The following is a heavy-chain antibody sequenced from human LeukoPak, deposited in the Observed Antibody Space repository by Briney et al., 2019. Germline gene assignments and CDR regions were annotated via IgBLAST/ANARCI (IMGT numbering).Heavy chain of an antibody. D-gene: IGHD2-8*01. CDR1: GFTFSSYA. V-gene: IGHV3-23*01. CDR3: AKDRPVGYCTNGVCRDAFDI. Sequence: GGSLRLSCAASGFTFSSYAMSWVRQAPGKGLEWVSAISGSGGSTYYADSVKGRFTISRDNSKNTLYLQMNSLRAEDTAVYYCAKDRPVGYCTNGVCRDAFDIWGQGTMVTVSS. CDR2: ISGSGGST. J-gene: IGHJ3*02.